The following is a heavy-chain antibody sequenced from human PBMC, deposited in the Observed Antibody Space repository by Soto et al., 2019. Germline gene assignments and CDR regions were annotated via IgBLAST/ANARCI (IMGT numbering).Heavy chain of an antibody. CDR1: GFTFSNYA. CDR2: VSAGRST. D-gene: IGHD4-17*01. CDR3: TKVRGDPV. V-gene: IGHV3-23*01. Sequence: EVQVLESGGDLVQPGGSLRLSCAASGFTFSNYAMNWVRQAPGKGPEWVSGVSAGRSTYYADSVKGRFTISRDNTKRSLFLQIDSLRAEDTALYYCTKVRGDPVWGKGTTVTVSS. J-gene: IGHJ6*04.